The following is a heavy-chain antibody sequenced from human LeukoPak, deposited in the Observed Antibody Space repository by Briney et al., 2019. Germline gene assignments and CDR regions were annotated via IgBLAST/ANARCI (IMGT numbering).Heavy chain of an antibody. CDR2: IYYSGST. CDR3: ARREAIAAADPNPTFDY. CDR1: GGSISSSSYY. D-gene: IGHD6-13*01. V-gene: IGHV4-39*01. J-gene: IGHJ4*02. Sequence: SETLSLTCTVSGGSISSSSYYWGWIRQPPGKGLEWIGSIYYSGSTYYNPSLKSRVTISVDTSKNQFSLKLSSVTAADTAVYYCARREAIAAADPNPTFDYWGQGTLVTVSS.